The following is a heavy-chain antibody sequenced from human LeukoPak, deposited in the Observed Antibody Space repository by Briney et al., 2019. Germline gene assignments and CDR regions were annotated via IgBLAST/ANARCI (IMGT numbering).Heavy chain of an antibody. J-gene: IGHJ4*02. CDR3: ARRTGRLRHFDY. V-gene: IGHV5-51*01. CDR2: IYPGDSDI. Sequence: LGESLKISCKGSGYRFTTYWIGWVRQMPGKGLEWMGIIYPGDSDITYSPSFQGQVTISADKSISTAYLQWSSLKASDTAMYYCARRTGRLRHFDYWGQGTQVTVSS. CDR1: GYRFTTYW. D-gene: IGHD4-17*01.